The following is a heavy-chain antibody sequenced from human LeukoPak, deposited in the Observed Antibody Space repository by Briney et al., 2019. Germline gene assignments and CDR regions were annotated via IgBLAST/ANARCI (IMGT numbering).Heavy chain of an antibody. CDR2: IIPIFGTA. J-gene: IGHJ4*02. CDR1: GGTFSSYA. V-gene: IGHV1-69*05. Sequence: SVKVSCKASGGTFSSYAISWVRQAPGQGLEWMGGIIPIFGTANYAQKLQGRVTMTTDTSTSTAYMELRSLRSDDTAVYYCARATDSSGSALYWGQGTLVTVSS. D-gene: IGHD3-22*01. CDR3: ARATDSSGSALY.